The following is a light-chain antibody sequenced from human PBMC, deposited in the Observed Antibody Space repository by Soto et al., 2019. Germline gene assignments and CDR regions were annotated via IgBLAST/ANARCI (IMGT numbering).Light chain of an antibody. V-gene: IGKV3-15*01. CDR2: GIS. Sequence: IVLTQSPGTLSLSPWERATLSCRASQSVSSSYLAWYQQKPDQAPRLLIYGISTRATDIPARFSGSGSGTEFTLTISSLQSEDFAVYYCQQYNNWPLTFGGGTKVDI. CDR1: QSVSSSY. CDR3: QQYNNWPLT. J-gene: IGKJ4*01.